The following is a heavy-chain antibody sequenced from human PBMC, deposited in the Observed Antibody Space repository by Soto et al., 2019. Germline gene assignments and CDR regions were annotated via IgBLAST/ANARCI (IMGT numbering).Heavy chain of an antibody. CDR1: GFTFIAYS. Sequence: QVQLVESGGGVVQPGRSLRLSCAASGFTFIAYSMHWVRQAPGKGLEWLAVISFDGGEKHYADSVKGRCTIYRDNSNXXXXXXXXXXXXXXXXXXXXXXXXXXXXGGRCNSVGWFDPWGQGTLVIVSS. V-gene: IGHV3-30-3*01. D-gene: IGHD2-15*01. J-gene: IGHJ5*02. CDR3: XXXXXXXXGGRCNSVGWFDP. CDR2: ISFDGGEK.